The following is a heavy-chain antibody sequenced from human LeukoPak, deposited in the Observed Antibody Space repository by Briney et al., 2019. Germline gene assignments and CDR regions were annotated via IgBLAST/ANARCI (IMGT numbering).Heavy chain of an antibody. V-gene: IGHV4-34*01. D-gene: IGHD2-21*01. Sequence: KSSETLSLTCAVYGGSFSGYYWRWIPQPPGKGLEWIGEINHSGSTNYNPSLKSRVTISVDTSKNQFSLKLSSVTAADTAVYYCARGIRRIGGAKGYFDYWGQGTLVTVSS. J-gene: IGHJ4*02. CDR2: INHSGST. CDR1: GGSFSGYY. CDR3: ARGIRRIGGAKGYFDY.